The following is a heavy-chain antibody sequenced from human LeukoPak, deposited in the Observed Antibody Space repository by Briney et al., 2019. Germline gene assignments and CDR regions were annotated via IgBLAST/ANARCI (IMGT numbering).Heavy chain of an antibody. CDR3: ARSSPTMVSDAFDI. J-gene: IGHJ3*02. CDR1: GFTFSSYA. D-gene: IGHD3-10*01. Sequence: GGSLRLSCAASGFTFSSYAMHWVRQAPGKGLEWVAITSYDGSNKYYADSVKGRLTISRDNSKNTLYLQMSSLRAADTAVYFCARSSPTMVSDAFDIWGQGTLVTVSS. V-gene: IGHV3-30*04. CDR2: TSYDGSNK.